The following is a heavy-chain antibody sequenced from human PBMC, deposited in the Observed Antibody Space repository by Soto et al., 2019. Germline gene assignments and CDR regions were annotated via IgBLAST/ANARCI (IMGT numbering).Heavy chain of an antibody. CDR1: GGTFGSYV. CDR2: IIPLFGRP. CDR3: ARDLGSGYDPGDY. J-gene: IGHJ4*02. D-gene: IGHD5-12*01. Sequence: ASVKVSCKASGGTFGSYVFNWVRQAPGQGLEWMGGIIPLFGRPNYAQKFQGRVTITADESTSTAYMELSSLRSDDTAVFYCARDLGSGYDPGDYWGQGTLVTVSS. V-gene: IGHV1-69*13.